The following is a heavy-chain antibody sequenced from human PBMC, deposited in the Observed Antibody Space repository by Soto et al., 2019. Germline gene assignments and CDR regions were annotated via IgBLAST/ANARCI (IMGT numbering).Heavy chain of an antibody. CDR3: ARVVGYSEGWFDP. J-gene: IGHJ5*02. D-gene: IGHD2-15*01. CDR2: IYHSGST. Sequence: SETLSLTCAVSSGSISSSNWWSWVRQPPGKGLEWIGEIYHSGSTNYNPSLKSRVTISVDKSKNQFSLKLSSVTAADTAVYYCARVVGYSEGWFDPWGQGTLVTVSS. V-gene: IGHV4-4*02. CDR1: SGSISSSNW.